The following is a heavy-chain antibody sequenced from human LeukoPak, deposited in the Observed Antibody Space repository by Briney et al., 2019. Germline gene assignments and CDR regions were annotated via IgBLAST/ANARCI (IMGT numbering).Heavy chain of an antibody. D-gene: IGHD3-9*01. CDR3: ARGRFLRYFDNLYYFDY. J-gene: IGHJ4*02. V-gene: IGHV4-31*03. CDR2: IYYSGST. Sequence: SETLSLTCTVSGGSISSGGYYWSWIRQHPGKGLEWIGYIYYSGSTYYNPSLKSRVTISVDTSKNQFSLKLSSVTAADTAVYYCARGRFLRYFDNLYYFDYWGQGTLVTVSS. CDR1: GGSISSGGYY.